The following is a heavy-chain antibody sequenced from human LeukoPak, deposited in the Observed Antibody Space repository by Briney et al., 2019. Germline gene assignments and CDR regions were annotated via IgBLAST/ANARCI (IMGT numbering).Heavy chain of an antibody. V-gene: IGHV3-30*18. CDR3: AKDRVKEYEGYLDY. Sequence: GGSLRLSCAASGFTFSSYGMHWVRQAPGKGLEWVAVISYDGSNKYYADSVKGRFTISRDNSKNTLYLQMNSLRAEDTAVYYCAKDRVKEYEGYLDYWGQGTLVTVSS. J-gene: IGHJ4*02. CDR2: ISYDGSNK. CDR1: GFTFSSYG. D-gene: IGHD3-10*01.